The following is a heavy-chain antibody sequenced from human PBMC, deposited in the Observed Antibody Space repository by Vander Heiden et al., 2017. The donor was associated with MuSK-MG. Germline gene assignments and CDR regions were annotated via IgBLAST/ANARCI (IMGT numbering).Heavy chain of an antibody. CDR2: IYSGGAT. D-gene: IGHD5-18*01. CDR1: GFTVSNNY. CDR3: ARGGYSYGYMTYYFDY. Sequence: EVQLVESGGGLIQPGGSLRLSCAASGFTVSNNYMSWVRQAPGKGLEWVSVIYSGGATYYADSGKGRLTISRDNSKNTLYLQMNNLRAEDTVVYYCARGGYSYGYMTYYFDYWVQGTLVTVSS. V-gene: IGHV3-53*01. J-gene: IGHJ4*02.